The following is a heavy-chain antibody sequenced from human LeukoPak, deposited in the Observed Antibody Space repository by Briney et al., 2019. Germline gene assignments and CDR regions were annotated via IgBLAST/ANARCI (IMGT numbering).Heavy chain of an antibody. CDR3: ARGNAGYSGYYFDF. J-gene: IGHJ4*02. D-gene: IGHD5-12*01. V-gene: IGHV5-51*01. Sequence: GESLKISCKSSVYTFPSHLNGCVRQMPGKAPECMGLIHPGDYDIRCSRSFQGQVTVSADKSISTAYLQWGRLKASDIGMYYCARGNAGYSGYYFDFWGEGTLVTVSS. CDR2: IHPGDYDI. CDR1: VYTFPSHL.